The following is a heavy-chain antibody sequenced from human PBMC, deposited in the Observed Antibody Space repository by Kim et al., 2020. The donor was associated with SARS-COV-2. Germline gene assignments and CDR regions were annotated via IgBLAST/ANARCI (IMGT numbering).Heavy chain of an antibody. CDR3: ARGERIAVAAGDY. V-gene: IGHV1-18*04. J-gene: IGHJ4*02. D-gene: IGHD6-19*01. CDR1: GYTFTSYG. Sequence: ASVKVSCKTSGYTFTSYGISWVRQAPGQGLEWMGWISGYKGDTHYAQKFQDRVTMTTDTSTDTAYMEVRSLRSDDTAVYYCARGERIAVAAGDYWGQGTLVTVSS. CDR2: ISGYKGDT.